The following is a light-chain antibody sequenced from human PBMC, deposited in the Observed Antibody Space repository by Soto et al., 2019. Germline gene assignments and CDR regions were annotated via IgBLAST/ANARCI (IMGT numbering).Light chain of an antibody. Sequence: EIVLTQSPGTLSLSPGERATLSCRAGQSVSNKLAWYQQKPGQAPRLLIYFASNRDTGIPDRFSGSGSGTDFTLTISRLEPEDFALYYCQQSGGSPYSFGQGTKLEIK. CDR2: FAS. V-gene: IGKV3-20*01. CDR1: QSVSNK. CDR3: QQSGGSPYS. J-gene: IGKJ2*03.